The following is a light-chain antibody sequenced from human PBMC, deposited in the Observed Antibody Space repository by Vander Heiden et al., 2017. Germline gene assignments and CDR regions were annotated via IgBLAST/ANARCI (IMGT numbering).Light chain of an antibody. CDR2: DVS. V-gene: IGLV2-14*03. CDR1: SSDVDGIIY. Sequence: QSVLTQPASVSGSPGQSITITCTETSSDVDGIIYVSWYQHHPGKVPKLLIYDVSNRPSGVSYRFSGSKSGNTASLTISGLQAEDEADYYCASYATRSTLELFGGGTKLTVL. CDR3: ASYATRSTLEL. J-gene: IGLJ2*01.